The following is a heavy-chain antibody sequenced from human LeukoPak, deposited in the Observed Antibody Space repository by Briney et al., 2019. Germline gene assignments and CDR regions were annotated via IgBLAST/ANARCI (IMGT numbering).Heavy chain of an antibody. D-gene: IGHD2-15*01. CDR3: VRDFSCSGGSCPLFDS. CDR1: GFTVSNNF. J-gene: IGHJ4*02. CDR2: IYSGGAT. Sequence: GGSLRLSCAASGFTVSNNFVSWVRQAPGKGLEWVSVIYSGGATYYADSVKGRFTISRDNSENTLYLQMSSLRAEDTAIYYCVRDFSCSGGSCPLFDSWGQGTLVSVSS. V-gene: IGHV3-53*01.